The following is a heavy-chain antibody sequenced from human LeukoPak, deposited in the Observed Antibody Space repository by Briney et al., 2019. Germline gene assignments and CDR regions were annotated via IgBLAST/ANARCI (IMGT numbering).Heavy chain of an antibody. Sequence: GGSLRLSCAASGFTFSSYSMNWVRQAPGKGLDLDSSISSSSSYIYYAHSVKGRFTISRDTAKNSLYLQMNSLTAEDTAVYYCARHPRGYSYGYRPLFDYWGQGTLVTVSS. CDR3: ARHPRGYSYGYRPLFDY. V-gene: IGHV3-21*01. J-gene: IGHJ4*02. CDR2: ISSSSSYI. CDR1: GFTFSSYS. D-gene: IGHD5-18*01.